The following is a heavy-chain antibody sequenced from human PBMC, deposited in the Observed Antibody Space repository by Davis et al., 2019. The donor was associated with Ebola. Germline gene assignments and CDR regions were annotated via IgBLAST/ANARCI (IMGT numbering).Heavy chain of an antibody. D-gene: IGHD6-19*01. Sequence: SVKVSCKAPGYTFTNYAMHWVRQAPGQRLEWMGWIHGGNGNRKYSQKFQGRVTITMDTSASTAYMELSSLRSEDTAVYYCARAAFGYNSGWYADYWGQGTLVTVSS. V-gene: IGHV1-3*01. CDR1: GYTFTNYA. CDR2: IHGGNGNR. J-gene: IGHJ4*02. CDR3: ARAAFGYNSGWYADY.